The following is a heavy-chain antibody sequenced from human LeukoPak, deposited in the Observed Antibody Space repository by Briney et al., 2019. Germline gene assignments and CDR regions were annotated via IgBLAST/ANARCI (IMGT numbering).Heavy chain of an antibody. Sequence: NPGGSLRLSCAASGFTFSSYGMHWVRQAPGKGLEWVSSISSSSSYIYYADSVKGRFTISRDNAKNSLYLQMNSLRAEDTAVYYCARDGGAGIVGATRYWGQGTLVTVSS. CDR3: ARDGGAGIVGATRY. D-gene: IGHD1-26*01. V-gene: IGHV3-21*01. J-gene: IGHJ4*02. CDR1: GFTFSSYG. CDR2: ISSSSSYI.